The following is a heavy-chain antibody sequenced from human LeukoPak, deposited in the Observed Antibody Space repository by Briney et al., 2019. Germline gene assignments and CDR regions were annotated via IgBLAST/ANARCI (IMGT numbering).Heavy chain of an antibody. CDR3: ARGRDGYNPTADY. Sequence: GGSLRLSCAASGFTFSSYAMSWVRQAPGKGLEWVSAISGRGGSTYYADSVKGRFTISRDNSKNTLYLQMNSLRSDDSAVYYCARGRDGYNPTADYWGQGTLVTVSS. V-gene: IGHV3-23*01. D-gene: IGHD5-24*01. CDR1: GFTFSSYA. J-gene: IGHJ4*02. CDR2: ISGRGGST.